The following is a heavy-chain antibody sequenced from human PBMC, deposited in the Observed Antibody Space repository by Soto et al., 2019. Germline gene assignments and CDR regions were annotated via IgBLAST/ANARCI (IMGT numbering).Heavy chain of an antibody. D-gene: IGHD2-21*02. J-gene: IGHJ4*02. Sequence: PGGSLRLSCAASGFTVSSNYMSWVRQAPGKGLEWVSVIYSGGSTYYADSVKGRFTISRDNSKTTLYLQMNSLRAEDTAVYYCAKSVYTVVTPYYFDYWGQGTLVTVSS. CDR2: IYSGGST. V-gene: IGHV3-66*01. CDR3: AKSVYTVVTPYYFDY. CDR1: GFTVSSNY.